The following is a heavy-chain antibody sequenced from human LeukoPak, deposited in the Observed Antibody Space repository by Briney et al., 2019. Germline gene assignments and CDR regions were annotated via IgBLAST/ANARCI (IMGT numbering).Heavy chain of an antibody. J-gene: IGHJ4*02. V-gene: IGHV4-59*08. CDR1: GGSMRGYY. CDR3: ARTKSGWYYSDY. Sequence: AETLSLTCTASGGSMRGYYRSWIRQPPGKGLELIGYVYYSGTANYNPSLESRVTILVDTSKNQFSLNLSSVTAADTAVYYCARTKSGWYYSDYWGQGTLVSVSS. D-gene: IGHD6-19*01. CDR2: VYYSGTA.